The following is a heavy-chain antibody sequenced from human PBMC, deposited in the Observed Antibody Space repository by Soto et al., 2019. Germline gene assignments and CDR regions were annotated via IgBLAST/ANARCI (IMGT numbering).Heavy chain of an antibody. V-gene: IGHV4-31*03. CDR3: AGDLLHGSSYYGTDV. CDR2: IYYSGNT. CDR1: GGSIRSGGYY. J-gene: IGHJ6*01. D-gene: IGHD1-26*01. Sequence: PSETLSLTCTVSGGSIRSGGYYWSWVRQNPRRGLEWIGNIYYSGNTYYNPSLKSRLTISVDTSKNQFSLQLTSVTAADTAVYYCAGDLLHGSSYYGTDVWGQGTTVTVSS.